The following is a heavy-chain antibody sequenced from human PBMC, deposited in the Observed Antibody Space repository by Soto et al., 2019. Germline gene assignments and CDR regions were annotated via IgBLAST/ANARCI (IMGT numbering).Heavy chain of an antibody. CDR3: AKTNTSKIHANGWYDGFGP. Sequence: EVQLLESGGVLVQPGESLSLACAATGFTFRDFAMTWVRQAPGEGREWVSTITGSGVWMHYADSVKGRFSISRDNSQNTSYQQMNSLRAEDTAVYHCAKTNTSKIHANGWYDGFGPWCQGTLLTVSS. D-gene: IGHD1-1*01. J-gene: IGHJ5*02. CDR1: GFTFRDFA. CDR2: ITGSGVWM. V-gene: IGHV3-23*01.